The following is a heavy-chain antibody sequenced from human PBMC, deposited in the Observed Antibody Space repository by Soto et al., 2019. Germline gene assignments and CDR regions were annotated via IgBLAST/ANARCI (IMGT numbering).Heavy chain of an antibody. Sequence: QVQLVQSGAEVKKPGASVKVSCKTSGYTFTDYSMNWVRQAPGQRLEWMGWINTHNGHTQYSPRFDDRVTMTTDPSTSTAYMELKGLRSDDTAVYYCARTDTWACWGQGTLVTVSS. J-gene: IGHJ4*02. CDR2: INTHNGHT. V-gene: IGHV1-18*04. D-gene: IGHD2-2*02. CDR3: ARTDTWAC. CDR1: GYTFTDYS.